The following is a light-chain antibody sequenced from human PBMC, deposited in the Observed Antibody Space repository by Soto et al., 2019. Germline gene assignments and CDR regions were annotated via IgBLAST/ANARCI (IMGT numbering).Light chain of an antibody. CDR1: SSDVGAYNY. V-gene: IGLV2-14*01. CDR3: NSYTGSSTRFV. CDR2: EVS. J-gene: IGLJ1*01. Sequence: QSALTQPASVSGSPGQSITISCTGTSSDVGAYNYVSWYQQHPGKAPKLVIYEVSNRPSGVSDRFSGSKSGNTASLTISGLQAEDEADYYCNSYTGSSTRFVFGTGTKVTVL.